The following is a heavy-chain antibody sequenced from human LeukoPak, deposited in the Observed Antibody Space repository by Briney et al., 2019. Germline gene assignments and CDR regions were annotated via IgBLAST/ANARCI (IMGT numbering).Heavy chain of an antibody. J-gene: IGHJ6*03. V-gene: IGHV1-46*01. Sequence: ASVKVSCKASGYTFTSYYMHWVRQAPGQGLEWMGIINPSGGSTSYAQKFQGRVTMTRDMSTSTVYMELSSLRSEDTAVYYCARVGITMVRGAPDYYYYYMDVWGKGTTVTISS. CDR3: ARVGITMVRGAPDYYYYYMDV. CDR1: GYTFTSYY. D-gene: IGHD3-10*01. CDR2: INPSGGST.